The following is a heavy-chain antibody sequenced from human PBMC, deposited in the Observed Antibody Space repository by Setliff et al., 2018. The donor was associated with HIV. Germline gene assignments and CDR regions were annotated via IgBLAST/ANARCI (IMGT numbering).Heavy chain of an antibody. CDR2: IIPNSAGT. D-gene: IGHD2-8*01. J-gene: IGHJ3*02. Sequence: GASVKVSCKASGYTFTGYFIHWVRRAPGQGLEWMGRIIPNSAGTNYAQKFQGRVTMTRDTSISTAYMELSRLRSDDTAVYYCATKVYCTNGVCLDAFDIWGQGTMVT. V-gene: IGHV1-2*06. CDR3: ATKVYCTNGVCLDAFDI. CDR1: GYTFTGYF.